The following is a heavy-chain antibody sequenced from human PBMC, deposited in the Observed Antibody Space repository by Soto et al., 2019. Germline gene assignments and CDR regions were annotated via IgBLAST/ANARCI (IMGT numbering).Heavy chain of an antibody. CDR1: GFSLSTSGVG. V-gene: IGHV2-5*02. J-gene: IGHJ4*02. CDR2: LYWDDDK. Sequence: QITLKESGPTLVKPTQTLTLTCTFSGFSLSTSGVGVGWIRQPPGKAPEWLALLYWDDDKRYSPSLKSRPTITKDTSKNQVVLTMTNVDPVDTATYYCARHGDYYDYWGQGTLVTVSS. CDR3: ARHGDYYDY. D-gene: IGHD4-17*01.